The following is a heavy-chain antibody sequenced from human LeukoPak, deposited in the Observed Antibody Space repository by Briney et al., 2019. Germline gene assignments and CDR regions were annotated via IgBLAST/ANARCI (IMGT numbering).Heavy chain of an antibody. Sequence: PSETLSLTCTVSGGSISSGDYYWSWIRQPPGKGLEWIGYIYYSGSTYYNPSLKSRVTISVDTSKNQFSLKLSSVTAADTAVYYCARRLGYDQAYYYYGMDVWGRGTTVTVSS. CDR2: IYYSGST. CDR3: ARRLGYDQAYYYYGMDV. J-gene: IGHJ6*02. V-gene: IGHV4-30-4*01. D-gene: IGHD5-12*01. CDR1: GGSISSGDYY.